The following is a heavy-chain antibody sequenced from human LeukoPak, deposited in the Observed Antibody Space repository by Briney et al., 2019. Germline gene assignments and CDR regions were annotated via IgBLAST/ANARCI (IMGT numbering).Heavy chain of an antibody. CDR1: GFTFDDYA. Sequence: SGRSLRLSCAASGFTFDDYAMHWVRQAPGKGLEWVSGISWNSGSIGYADSVKGRFTISRDNAKNSLYLQMNSLRAEDTALYYCAKGVHYYGSGSYYDWGQGTLVTVCS. CDR2: ISWNSGSI. D-gene: IGHD3-10*01. J-gene: IGHJ4*02. V-gene: IGHV3-9*01. CDR3: AKGVHYYGSGSYYD.